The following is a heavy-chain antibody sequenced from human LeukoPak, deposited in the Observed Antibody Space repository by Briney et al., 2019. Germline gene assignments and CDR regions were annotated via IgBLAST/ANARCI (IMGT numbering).Heavy chain of an antibody. CDR1: GGSISSYY. J-gene: IGHJ4*02. V-gene: IGHV4-59*01. CDR3: ARDSSIGFSNYRGFDY. Sequence: SETLSLTCTVSGGSISSYYWSWIRQPPGKGLEWIGYIYYSGSTNYNPSLKSRVTISVDTSKSQFSLKLSSVTAADTAVYYCARDSSIGFSNYRGFDYWRQGTLVTVSS. CDR2: IYYSGST. D-gene: IGHD4-11*01.